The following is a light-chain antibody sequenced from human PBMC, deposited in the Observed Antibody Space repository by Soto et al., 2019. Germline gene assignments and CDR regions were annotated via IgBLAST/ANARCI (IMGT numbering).Light chain of an antibody. Sequence: QSALTQPASVSGSPGQSITISCTGTSSDVGGYNYVSWYQQHPGKAPKLMIYEVSNRPSGVSNRFSGSKSGNTASLTISGLQAEDEADYYCRSYTSSSTLLFGGGTQLTVL. CDR3: RSYTSSSTLL. J-gene: IGLJ2*01. CDR1: SSDVGGYNY. CDR2: EVS. V-gene: IGLV2-14*01.